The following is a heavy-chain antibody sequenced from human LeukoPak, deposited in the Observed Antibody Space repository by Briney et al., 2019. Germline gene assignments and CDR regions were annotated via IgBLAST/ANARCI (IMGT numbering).Heavy chain of an antibody. CDR1: GGSISSGDYY. CDR2: IYYSGST. CDR3: ARAGTYDSSGYYWGLLDYFDC. V-gene: IGHV4-30-4*01. Sequence: ASETLSLTCTVSGGSISSGDYYWSWIRQPPGKGLEWIGYIYYSGSTYYNPSLKSRVTISVDTSKNQFSLKLSSVTAADTAVYYCARAGTYDSSGYYWGLLDYFDCWGQGTLVTVSS. D-gene: IGHD3-22*01. J-gene: IGHJ4*02.